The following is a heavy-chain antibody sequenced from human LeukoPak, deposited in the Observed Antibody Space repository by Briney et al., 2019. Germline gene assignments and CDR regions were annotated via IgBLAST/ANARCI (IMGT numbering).Heavy chain of an antibody. CDR3: ATIITEATPF. J-gene: IGHJ4*02. CDR1: GFTFSSYA. Sequence: GGSLRLSCAASGFTFSSYAMSWVRQAPGKGLEWVAVISYDGSNKYYADSVKGQFTISRDNSKNTLHLQMNSLRAEDTAVYYCATIITEATPFWGQGTLVTVSS. D-gene: IGHD2-15*01. CDR2: ISYDGSNK. V-gene: IGHV3-30*03.